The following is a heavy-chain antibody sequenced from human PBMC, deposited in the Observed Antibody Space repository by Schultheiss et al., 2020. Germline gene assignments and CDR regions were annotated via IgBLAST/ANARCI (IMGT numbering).Heavy chain of an antibody. CDR2: IYHSGST. J-gene: IGHJ6*02. CDR1: GDSLTTNSYF. V-gene: IGHV4-39*07. D-gene: IGHD2-15*01. Sequence: SETLSLTCTVSGDSLTTNSYFWAWIRQPPGKGLEWIGEIYHSGSTNYNPSLKSRLTISVDTSKNQFSLKLSSVTAADTAVYYCARAIVADDYYGMDVWGQGTTVTVSS. CDR3: ARAIVADDYYGMDV.